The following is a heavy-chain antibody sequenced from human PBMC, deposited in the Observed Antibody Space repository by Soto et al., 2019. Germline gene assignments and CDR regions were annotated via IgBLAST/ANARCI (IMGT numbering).Heavy chain of an antibody. CDR2: ISYGGSDK. CDR1: GFTFSNYA. D-gene: IGHD6-19*01. Sequence: QVQLVDSGGGVVQPGGSLRLSCAASGFTFSNYAFHWVRQAPGKGLEWVTMISYGGSDKDYADSVKGRFTISRDNSKNTLYLQMNSLRAEDTAVYYCARDHTVTGWYAGDYWGQGTLVTVSS. V-gene: IGHV3-30*04. J-gene: IGHJ4*02. CDR3: ARDHTVTGWYAGDY.